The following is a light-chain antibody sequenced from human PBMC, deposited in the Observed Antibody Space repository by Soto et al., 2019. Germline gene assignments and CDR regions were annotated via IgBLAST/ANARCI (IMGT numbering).Light chain of an antibody. J-gene: IGKJ2*01. CDR2: GSY. CDR1: QSVTGSY. CDR3: QQYGSSPPYT. Sequence: EIVLTQSPGTLSLSPGERATLSCRASQSVTGSYLAWYQQKSGTSPRLLIYGSYDRATGIPDRFSCSGSGTEFTLTISRVGREDFAVYYCQQYGSSPPYTFGQGTKLEIK. V-gene: IGKV3-20*01.